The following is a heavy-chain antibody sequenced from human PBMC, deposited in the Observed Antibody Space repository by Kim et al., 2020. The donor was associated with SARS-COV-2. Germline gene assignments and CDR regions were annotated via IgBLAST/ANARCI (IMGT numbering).Heavy chain of an antibody. V-gene: IGHV1-3*01. D-gene: IGHD6-19*01. J-gene: IGHJ4*02. CDR3: ARAPENSNGWYDY. Sequence: YSQMYQGRVTITRDTSASTAHMDLSSLRSEDTAVYCCARAPENSNGWYDYWGQGTLVTVSS.